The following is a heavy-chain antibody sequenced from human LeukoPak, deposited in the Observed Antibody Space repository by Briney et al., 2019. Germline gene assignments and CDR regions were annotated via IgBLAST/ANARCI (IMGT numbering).Heavy chain of an antibody. CDR1: GYSFTSYW. V-gene: IGHV5-51*01. Sequence: GGSLQISCKGSGYSFTSYWIGWVRQLPGKGLEWMGIIYPGDSDTRYSPSFQGQVTISADKSISTAYLQWSSLKASDTAMYYCARSGYYYDSSGYYQQPFDYWGQGTLVTVSS. D-gene: IGHD3-22*01. CDR2: IYPGDSDT. CDR3: ARSGYYYDSSGYYQQPFDY. J-gene: IGHJ4*02.